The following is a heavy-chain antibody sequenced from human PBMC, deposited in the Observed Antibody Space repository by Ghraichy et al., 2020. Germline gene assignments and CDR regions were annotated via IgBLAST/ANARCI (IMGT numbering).Heavy chain of an antibody. CDR1: GFTFSGSA. Sequence: LSLTCAASGFTFSGSAMHWVRQASGKGLEWVGRIRSKANSYATVYAASVKGRFIISRDDSKNTAYLQMNSLKTEDTAVYYCTRGYCTNDICYNFDYWGQGTLVTVSS. J-gene: IGHJ4*02. CDR3: TRGYCTNDICYNFDY. V-gene: IGHV3-73*01. D-gene: IGHD2-8*01. CDR2: IRSKANSYAT.